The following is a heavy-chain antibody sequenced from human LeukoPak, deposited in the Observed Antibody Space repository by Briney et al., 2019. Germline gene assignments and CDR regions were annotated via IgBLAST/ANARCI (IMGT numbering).Heavy chain of an antibody. Sequence: PSETLSLTCAVYGGSFSGYYWSWIRQPPGKGLEWIGEINHSGSTNYNPSLKSRVTISVDTSKNQFSLKLSSVTAADTAVYYCASGVEGNFDYWGQGTLVTVSS. CDR2: INHSGST. D-gene: IGHD2-15*01. CDR3: ASGVEGNFDY. CDR1: GGSFSGYY. J-gene: IGHJ4*02. V-gene: IGHV4-34*01.